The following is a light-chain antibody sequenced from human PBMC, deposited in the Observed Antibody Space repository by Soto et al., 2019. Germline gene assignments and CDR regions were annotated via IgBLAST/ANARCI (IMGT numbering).Light chain of an antibody. V-gene: IGLV2-23*01. J-gene: IGLJ2*01. CDR3: CSYAGSSTYVV. Sequence: QSALTQLASVSGSPGQSITISCTGTSSDVGSYNLVSWYQQHPGKAPKLMIYEGSKRPSGVSNRFSGSKSGNTASLTISGLQAEDEAVYYCCSYAGSSTYVVFGGGTKLTVL. CDR2: EGS. CDR1: SSDVGSYNL.